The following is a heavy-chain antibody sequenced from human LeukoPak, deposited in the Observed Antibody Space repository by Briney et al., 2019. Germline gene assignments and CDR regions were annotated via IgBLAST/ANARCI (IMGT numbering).Heavy chain of an antibody. V-gene: IGHV1-3*01. Sequence: GASVKVSCKASGYTFTSYAMHWVRQAPGQRLEWMGWINAGNGNTKYSQKFQGRVTITRDTSASTAYMELSSLRSEDTAVYYCARDHGSGWYQIDYWGQGTLVTVSS. D-gene: IGHD6-19*01. CDR2: INAGNGNT. CDR1: GYTFTSYA. J-gene: IGHJ4*02. CDR3: ARDHGSGWYQIDY.